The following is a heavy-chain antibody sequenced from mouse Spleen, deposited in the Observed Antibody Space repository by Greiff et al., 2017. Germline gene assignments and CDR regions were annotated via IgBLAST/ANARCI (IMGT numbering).Heavy chain of an antibody. D-gene: IGHD1-1*01. CDR2: IYPGDGDT. CDR3: AREDYYGSSPYDY. Sequence: VQLQQSGPELVKPGASVKISCKASGYAFSSSWMNWVKQRPGKGLEWIGRIYPGDGDTNYNGKFKGKATLTADKSSSTAYMRLSSLTSEDSAVYFCAREDYYGSSPYDYWGQGTTLTVSS. CDR1: GYAFSSSW. V-gene: IGHV1-82*01. J-gene: IGHJ2*01.